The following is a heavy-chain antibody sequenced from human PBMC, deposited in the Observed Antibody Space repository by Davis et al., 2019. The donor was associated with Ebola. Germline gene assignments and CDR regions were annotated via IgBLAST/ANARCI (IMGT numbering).Heavy chain of an antibody. D-gene: IGHD6-6*01. CDR2: INHSGST. CDR1: GGSFSGYY. CDR3: ARGGGIAARPRDY. J-gene: IGHJ4*02. V-gene: IGHV4-34*01. Sequence: SETLSLTCAVYGGSFSGYYWSWTRQPPGKGLEWIGEINHSGSTNYNPSLKSRVTISVDTSKNQFSLKLSSVTAADTAVYYCARGGGIAARPRDYWGQGTLVTVSS.